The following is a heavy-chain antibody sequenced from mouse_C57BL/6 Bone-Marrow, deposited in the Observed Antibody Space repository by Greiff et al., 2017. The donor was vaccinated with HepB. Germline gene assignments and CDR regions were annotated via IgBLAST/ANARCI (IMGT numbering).Heavy chain of an antibody. CDR2: INPGSGGT. CDR1: GYAFTNYL. V-gene: IGHV1-54*01. CDR3: AMDDPFYAMDY. D-gene: IGHD2-3*01. Sequence: VKLQQSGAELVRPGTSVKVSCKASGYAFTNYLIEWVKQRPGQGLEWIGVINPGSGGTNYNEKFKGKATLTADKSSSTAYMQLSRLTSEDSAVYFCAMDDPFYAMDYWGQGTSVTVSS. J-gene: IGHJ4*01.